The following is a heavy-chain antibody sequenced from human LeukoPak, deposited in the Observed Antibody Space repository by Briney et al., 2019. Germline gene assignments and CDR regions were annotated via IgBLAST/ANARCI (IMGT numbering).Heavy chain of an antibody. J-gene: IGHJ4*02. CDR1: GFTFSSYA. V-gene: IGHV3-30*04. CDR3: ASLSIGPYSSGWYEDY. D-gene: IGHD6-19*01. Sequence: GGSLRLSCAASGFTFSSYAMHWVRQAPGKGLEWVAVISHDGSNKYYADSVKGRFTISRDNSKNTLYLQMNSLRAEDTAVYYCASLSIGPYSSGWYEDYWGQGTLVTVSS. CDR2: ISHDGSNK.